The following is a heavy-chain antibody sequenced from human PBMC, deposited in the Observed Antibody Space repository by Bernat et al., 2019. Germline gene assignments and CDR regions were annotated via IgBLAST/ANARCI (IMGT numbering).Heavy chain of an antibody. CDR2: INHSGST. Sequence: QVQLQQWGAGLLKPSETLSLTCAVYGGSFSGYYWSWIRQPPGKGLEWIGEINHSGSTNYNPSLKSRVTISVDTTRNQFALKLRLVTAADTAGDYYASSVGGSWYWWFDPWGQGTLVTVSS. J-gene: IGHJ5*02. D-gene: IGHD6-13*01. CDR1: GGSFSGYY. V-gene: IGHV4-34*01. CDR3: ASSVGGSWYWWFDP.